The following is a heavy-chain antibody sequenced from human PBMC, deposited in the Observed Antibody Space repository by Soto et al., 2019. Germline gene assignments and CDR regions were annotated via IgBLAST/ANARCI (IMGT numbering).Heavy chain of an antibody. CDR3: VRGGGGGQFDY. D-gene: IGHD2-21*01. J-gene: IGHJ4*02. CDR2: ISINSNHK. V-gene: IGHV3-21*05. Sequence: GGSLRLSCAASGFIFSNFGMSWVRQAPGKGLEWLSYISINSNHKEYGDSVKGRHTISRDNAKNSLYLQMNSLRADDTAVYYCVRGGGGGQFDYWGQGTLVTVSS. CDR1: GFIFSNFG.